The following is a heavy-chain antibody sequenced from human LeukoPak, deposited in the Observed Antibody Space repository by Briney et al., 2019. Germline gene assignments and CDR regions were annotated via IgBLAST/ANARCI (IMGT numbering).Heavy chain of an antibody. CDR3: ARHDYGVHPTSFY. V-gene: IGHV3-43*01. J-gene: IGHJ4*02. Sequence: PGGSLRLSCAASGFIFDDFTIHWVRQVPGKGLEWISPINWDGGSTYYADSVKGRFTISRDNSKNTLYLQMNSLRAEDTAVYYCARHDYGVHPTSFYWGQGTLVTVSS. CDR2: INWDGGST. CDR1: GFIFDDFT. D-gene: IGHD4-17*01.